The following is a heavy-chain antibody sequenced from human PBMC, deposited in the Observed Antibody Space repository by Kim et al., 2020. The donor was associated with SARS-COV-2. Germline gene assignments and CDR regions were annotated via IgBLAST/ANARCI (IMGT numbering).Heavy chain of an antibody. CDR3: ARGPIQLWLPPYYYYGMDV. V-gene: IGHV4-34*01. D-gene: IGHD5-18*01. J-gene: IGHJ6*02. CDR1: GGSFSGYY. Sequence: SETLSLTCAVYGGSFSGYYWSWIRQPPGKGLEWIGEINHSGSTNYNPSLKSRVTISVDTSKNQFSLKLSSVTAADTAVYYCARGPIQLWLPPYYYYGMDVWGQGTTVTVSS. CDR2: INHSGST.